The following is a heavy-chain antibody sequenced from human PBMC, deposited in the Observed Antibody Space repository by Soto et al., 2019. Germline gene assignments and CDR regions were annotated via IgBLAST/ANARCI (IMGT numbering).Heavy chain of an antibody. CDR2: IIPIFGTA. CDR1: GGTFSSYA. V-gene: IGHV1-69*13. J-gene: IGHJ3*02. CDR3: ARHSMIVVAHTRGGAFDI. D-gene: IGHD3-22*01. Sequence: SVKVSCKASGGTFSSYAISWVRQAPGQGLEWMGGIIPIFGTANYAQKFQGRVTITADESTSTAYMELSSLRSEDTAVYYCARHSMIVVAHTRGGAFDIWGQRTMVTVSS.